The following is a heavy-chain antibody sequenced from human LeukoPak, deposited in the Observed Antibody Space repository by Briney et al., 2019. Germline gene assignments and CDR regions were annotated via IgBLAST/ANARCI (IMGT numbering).Heavy chain of an antibody. CDR1: GFIFSNYW. Sequence: GGSLRLSCAASGFIFSNYWLHWVRQAPGKGLVWVSRINSDGITTNYADSVKGRFTISRDNAKNTLYLEMNSLRVEDTAVYYCARGGSGSYMTDYWGQGTLLTVSS. CDR3: ARGGSGSYMTDY. J-gene: IGHJ4*02. CDR2: INSDGITT. D-gene: IGHD1-26*01. V-gene: IGHV3-74*01.